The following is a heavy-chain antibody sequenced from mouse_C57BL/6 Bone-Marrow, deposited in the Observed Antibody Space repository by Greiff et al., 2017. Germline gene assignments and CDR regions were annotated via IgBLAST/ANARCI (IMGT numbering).Heavy chain of an antibody. J-gene: IGHJ1*03. Sequence: VQLQQSGPELVKPGASVKMSCKASGYTFTDYNMHWVKQSHGKSLEWIGYINPNNGGTSYNQKFKGKATLTVNKSSSTAYMELRSLTSEDSAVYDCARPYYGNYWYFDVWGKGTTVTVSS. CDR3: ARPYYGNYWYFDV. CDR2: INPNNGGT. D-gene: IGHD2-10*01. CDR1: GYTFTDYN. V-gene: IGHV1-22*01.